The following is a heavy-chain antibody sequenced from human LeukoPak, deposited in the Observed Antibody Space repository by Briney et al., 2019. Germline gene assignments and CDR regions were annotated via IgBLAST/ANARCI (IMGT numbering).Heavy chain of an antibody. CDR3: ARASDSSGYYYDAFDI. V-gene: IGHV3-13*01. CDR1: GFTFSSYD. J-gene: IGHJ3*02. D-gene: IGHD3-22*01. Sequence: TGGSLRLSCAASGFTFSSYDMHWVRQATGKGLEWVSAIGTAGDTYYPGSVKGRFTISRENAKNSLYLQMNSLRAGDTAVYYCARASDSSGYYYDAFDIWGQGTMVTVSS. CDR2: IGTAGDT.